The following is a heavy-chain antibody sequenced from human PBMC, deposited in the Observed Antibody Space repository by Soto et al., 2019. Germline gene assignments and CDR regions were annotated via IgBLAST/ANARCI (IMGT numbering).Heavy chain of an antibody. CDR1: GFTFGDYA. J-gene: IGHJ6*02. D-gene: IGHD2-15*01. Sequence: LRLSCTASGFTFGDYAMSWVRQAPGKGLEWVGFIRSKAYGGTTEYAASVKGRFTISRDDSKSIAYLQMNSLKTEDTAVYYCTRETVVVVAASYGMDVWGQGTTVTVSS. CDR3: TRETVVVVAASYGMDV. V-gene: IGHV3-49*04. CDR2: IRSKAYGGTT.